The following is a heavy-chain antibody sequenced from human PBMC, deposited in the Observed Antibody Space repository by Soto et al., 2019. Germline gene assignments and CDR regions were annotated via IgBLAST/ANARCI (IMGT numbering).Heavy chain of an antibody. V-gene: IGHV4-30-4*01. D-gene: IGHD6-19*01. J-gene: IGHJ4*02. CDR1: TGSITSGNYY. CDR2: IYYSGST. CDR3: ARGSGSGWYSCDY. Sequence: QVQLQESGPGLVKPSQTLSLTCTVSTGSITSGNYYWSWIRQPPGKGLEWIGYIYYSGSTDYNSSLKSRVTISVDTSKNQFSLNLSSVTAADTAVYYCARGSGSGWYSCDYWGQGTLVTISS.